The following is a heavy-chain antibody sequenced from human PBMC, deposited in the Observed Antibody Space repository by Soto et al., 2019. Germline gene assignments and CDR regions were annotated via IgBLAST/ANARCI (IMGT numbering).Heavy chain of an antibody. CDR2: ISAYNGNT. CDR3: ARDLGYGSASGWFDP. Sequence: ASVKVSCKASGYTFTSYGISWVRQAPGQGLEWMGWISAYNGNTNYAQKLQGRVTMTTDTSTSTAYMELRSLRSDDTAVYYCARDLGYGSASGWFDPWGQGTLVTVS. CDR1: GYTFTSYG. V-gene: IGHV1-18*01. D-gene: IGHD6-19*01. J-gene: IGHJ5*02.